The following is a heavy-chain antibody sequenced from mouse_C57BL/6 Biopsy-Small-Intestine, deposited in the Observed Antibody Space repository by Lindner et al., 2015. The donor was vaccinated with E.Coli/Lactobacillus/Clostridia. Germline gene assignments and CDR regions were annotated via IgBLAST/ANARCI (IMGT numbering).Heavy chain of an antibody. CDR1: GFTFSDYG. Sequence: VQLQESGGGLVKPGGSLKLSCAASGFTFSDYGIHWVRQAPEKGLEWVAYISSGSSTIYYADTVKGRFTISRDNAKNTLFLQMTSLRSEDTAMYYCARQDDDGYSAWFAYWGQGTLVTVSA. D-gene: IGHD2-3*01. J-gene: IGHJ3*01. CDR3: ARQDDDGYSAWFAY. CDR2: ISSGSSTI. V-gene: IGHV5-17*01.